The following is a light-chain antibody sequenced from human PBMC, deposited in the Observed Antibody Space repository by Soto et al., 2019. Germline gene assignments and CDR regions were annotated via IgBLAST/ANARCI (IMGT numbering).Light chain of an antibody. CDR1: QSVTSTS. V-gene: IGKV3-20*01. CDR3: QHYVTSSIT. J-gene: IGKJ5*01. Sequence: EIVLTQSPGTLSLSPGERATLSCRASQSVTSTSLAWYQQKPGQAPRLLMYGASSRATGTPDRISGGGSGTDFTLNISRLEPEDFAVYYCQHYVTSSITFGQGTRLEIK. CDR2: GAS.